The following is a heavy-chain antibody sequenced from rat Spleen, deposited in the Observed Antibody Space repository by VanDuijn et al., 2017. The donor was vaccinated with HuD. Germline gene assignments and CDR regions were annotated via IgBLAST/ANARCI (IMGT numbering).Heavy chain of an antibody. CDR1: GFSLTNFH. Sequence: QVQLRESGPGLVQPSQTLSLTCTVSGFSLTNFHVHWVRQPPGKGLEWMGRIQNGGNTDYNSVFKSRLSISRDTSKNQVFLKMNSLQTEDTAIYFCTSQYYYDGYYRDYWGQGVMVTVSS. D-gene: IGHD1-12*03. CDR3: TSQYYYDGYYRDY. J-gene: IGHJ2*01. CDR2: IQNGGNT. V-gene: IGHV2-27*01.